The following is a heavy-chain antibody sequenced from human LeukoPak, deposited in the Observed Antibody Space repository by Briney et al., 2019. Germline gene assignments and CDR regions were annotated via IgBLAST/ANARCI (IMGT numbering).Heavy chain of an antibody. CDR2: ISSSGSTI. CDR1: GFTFSSYA. V-gene: IGHV3-48*03. Sequence: GGSLRLSCAASGFTFSSYAMSWVRQAPGKGLEWVSYISSSGSTIYYADSVKGRFTISRDNAKNSLYLQMNSLRAEDTAVYYCARDPRGWYCSGGSCYGMDVWGQGTTVTVSS. D-gene: IGHD2-15*01. CDR3: ARDPRGWYCSGGSCYGMDV. J-gene: IGHJ6*02.